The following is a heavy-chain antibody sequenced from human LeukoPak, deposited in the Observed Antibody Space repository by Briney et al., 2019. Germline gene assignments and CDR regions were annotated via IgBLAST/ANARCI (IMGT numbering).Heavy chain of an antibody. CDR3: ARHKKQWLVQDAFDI. Sequence: SETLSLTCTVSGGSISSYYWSWIRQPPGKGLGGIGYIYYSGSTNYNPSLKSRVTISVDTSKNQFSLKLSSVTAADTAVYYCARHKKQWLVQDAFDIWGQGTMVTVSS. CDR1: GGSISSYY. CDR2: IYYSGST. D-gene: IGHD6-19*01. V-gene: IGHV4-59*08. J-gene: IGHJ3*02.